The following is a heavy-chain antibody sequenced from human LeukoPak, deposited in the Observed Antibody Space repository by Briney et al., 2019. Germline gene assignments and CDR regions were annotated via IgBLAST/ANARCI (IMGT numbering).Heavy chain of an antibody. CDR1: GYSFTNYW. D-gene: IGHD1-26*01. J-gene: IGHJ5*02. CDR2: IYPGDSDT. V-gene: IGHV5-51*01. Sequence: GESLKISCKGSGYSFTNYWICWVRQMPGKGLEWMGIIYPGDSDTRYSPSFQGQVTISADKSISTAYLQWNSLKASDTAMYYCAREAPGSYYWFDPWGQGTLVTVSS. CDR3: AREAPGSYYWFDP.